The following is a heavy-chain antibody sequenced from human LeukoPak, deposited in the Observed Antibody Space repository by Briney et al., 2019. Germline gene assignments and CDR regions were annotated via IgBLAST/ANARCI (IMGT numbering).Heavy chain of an antibody. CDR1: GGSISSGGYY. Sequence: PSQTLSLTCTVSGGSISSGGYYWSWIRQPAGKGLEWIGRIYTSGSTNYNPSLKSRVTISVDTSKNQFSLKLSSVTAADTAVYYCARVASAYCGGDCSYDAFDIWGQGTMVTVSS. V-gene: IGHV4-61*02. CDR3: ARVASAYCGGDCSYDAFDI. J-gene: IGHJ3*02. D-gene: IGHD2-21*02. CDR2: IYTSGST.